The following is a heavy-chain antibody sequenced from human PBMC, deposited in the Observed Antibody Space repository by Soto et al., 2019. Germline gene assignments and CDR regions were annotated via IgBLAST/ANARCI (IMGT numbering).Heavy chain of an antibody. J-gene: IGHJ4*02. CDR3: AREGGESSDGLYYFDS. CDR1: GGSTSSDNY. CDR2: IYYSGNT. V-gene: IGHV4-30-4*01. D-gene: IGHD3-16*01. Sequence: LSLTCTVSGGSTSSDNYWSWIRQPPGKGLEWIGHIYYSGNTDYNPSLKSRLAISIDTSKNQFSLKLSSVTAADTAVYFCAREGGESSDGLYYFDSWGQGSLVTVSS.